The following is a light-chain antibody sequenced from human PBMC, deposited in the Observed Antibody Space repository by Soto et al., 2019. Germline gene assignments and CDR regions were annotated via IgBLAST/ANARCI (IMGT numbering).Light chain of an antibody. CDR1: QMLLDSDDGNTY. CDR3: MQRIEFPLT. Sequence: DIVMTQTPLALPVTPGEAGSISCVSGQMLLDSDDGNTYLDWYLQKPGQSPQLLIYTVSYRASGVPDRFSGSGSGTDFTLKISRVEAEDVGVYYCMQRIEFPLTFGGGTKVDIK. J-gene: IGKJ4*01. V-gene: IGKV2-40*01. CDR2: TVS.